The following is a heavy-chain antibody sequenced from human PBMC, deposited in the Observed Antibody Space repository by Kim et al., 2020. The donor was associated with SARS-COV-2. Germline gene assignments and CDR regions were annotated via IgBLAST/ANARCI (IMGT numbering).Heavy chain of an antibody. CDR3: ARGSRYGGNVLGLFDP. V-gene: IGHV1-18*01. CDR1: GYTFTSYG. CDR2: ISAYNGNT. J-gene: IGHJ5*02. Sequence: ASVKVSCKASGYTFTSYGISWVRQAPGQGLEWMGWISAYNGNTNYAQKLQGRVTMTTDTSTSTAYMELRSLRSDDTAVYYCARGSRYGGNVLGLFDPWGQGTLVTVSS. D-gene: IGHD2-15*01.